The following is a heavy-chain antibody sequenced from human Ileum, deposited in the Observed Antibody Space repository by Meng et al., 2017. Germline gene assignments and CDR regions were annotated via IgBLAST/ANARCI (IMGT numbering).Heavy chain of an antibody. Sequence: GESLKIPCAASGFTFDDNGMSWVRQAPGKGLEWVSGINWNGGSTVYADSVKGRFTISRDNAKNSLSLQMNSLKVEDTAFYYCARHRINSVWSPAVDYWGQGTLVTVSS. J-gene: IGHJ4*02. D-gene: IGHD6-19*01. CDR2: INWNGGST. CDR3: ARHRINSVWSPAVDY. CDR1: GFTFDDNG. V-gene: IGHV3-20*04.